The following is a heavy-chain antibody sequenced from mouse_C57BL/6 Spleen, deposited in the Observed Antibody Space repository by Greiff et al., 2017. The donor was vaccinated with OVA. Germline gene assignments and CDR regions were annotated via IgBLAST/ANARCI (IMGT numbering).Heavy chain of an antibody. D-gene: IGHD1-1*01. CDR1: GYTFTEYT. V-gene: IGHV1-62-2*01. J-gene: IGHJ4*01. CDR2: FYPGSGSI. CDR3: ARHEEDYYYGSGYAMDY. Sequence: QVQLQQSGAELVKPGASVKLSCKASGYTFTEYTIHWVKQRSGQGLEWIGWFYPGSGSIKYNEKFKDKATLTADKSSSTVYMELSRLTSEDSAVYFCARHEEDYYYGSGYAMDYWGQGTSVTVSS.